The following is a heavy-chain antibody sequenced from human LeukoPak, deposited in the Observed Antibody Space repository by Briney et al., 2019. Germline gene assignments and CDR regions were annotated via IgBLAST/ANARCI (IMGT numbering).Heavy chain of an antibody. CDR1: GFTFSSYG. J-gene: IGHJ4*02. D-gene: IGHD5-18*01. CDR3: AKDLESGYSYGQDY. Sequence: GGSLRLSCAASGFTFSSYGMHWVRQAPGKGLEWVAVISYDGSNKYYADSVKGRFTISRDNSKNTLYPQMNSLRAEDTAVYYCAKDLESGYSYGQDYWGQGTLVTVSS. V-gene: IGHV3-30*18. CDR2: ISYDGSNK.